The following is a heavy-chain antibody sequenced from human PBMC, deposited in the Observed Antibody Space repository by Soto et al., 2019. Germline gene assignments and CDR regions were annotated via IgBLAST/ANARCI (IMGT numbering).Heavy chain of an antibody. CDR3: AKAGGGFGDFVHH. Sequence: GGSLRLSCAASGFTFSSYGMHWVRQAPGKGLECVTGILYDGSDKYYADSVKGRFTISRENSKNTLYLQMNSLRTEDSAVYYCAKAGGGFGDFVHHWGQGTPVTVSS. CDR2: ILYDGSDK. CDR1: GFTFSSYG. J-gene: IGHJ4*02. D-gene: IGHD3-10*01. V-gene: IGHV3-30*18.